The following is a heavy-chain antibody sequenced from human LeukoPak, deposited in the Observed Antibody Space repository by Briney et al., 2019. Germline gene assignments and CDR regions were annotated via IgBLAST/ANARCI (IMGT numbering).Heavy chain of an antibody. V-gene: IGHV3-21*01. CDR3: ARVAGYCSSTSNCYSDY. J-gene: IGHJ4*02. CDR2: LSISSSYI. D-gene: IGHD2-2*01. Sequence: GGSLRLSCADSGFTFNTYTMNWVRHAPGKGLEWGSSLSISSSYIYYADSVKGRFTISRDNAKNSLYLQMNSLRAEDTAVYYCARVAGYCSSTSNCYSDYWGQGTLVTVSS. CDR1: GFTFNTYT.